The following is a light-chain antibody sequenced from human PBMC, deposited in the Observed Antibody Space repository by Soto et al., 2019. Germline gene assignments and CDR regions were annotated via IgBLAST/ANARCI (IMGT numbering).Light chain of an antibody. V-gene: IGKV3-20*01. Sequence: EIVLTQSPGTLSLSPGDRATLSCRASQSITSTHLAWYQQKPGQAPRLLIYGASSRATGIPDRFSGSGSGTGFTLTISRLAPEDFAVYYCQHYGSSSRTFGQGTEVVIK. J-gene: IGKJ1*01. CDR1: QSITSTH. CDR2: GAS. CDR3: QHYGSSSRT.